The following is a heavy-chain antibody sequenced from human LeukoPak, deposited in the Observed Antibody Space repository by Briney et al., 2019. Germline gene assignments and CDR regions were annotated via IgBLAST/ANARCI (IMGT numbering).Heavy chain of an antibody. D-gene: IGHD6-6*01. CDR3: ARAEDSSSPNWFDP. Sequence: PSETLSLTCTVSGYSISSGYYWGWIRQPPGKGLEWIGSIYHSGSTYYNPSLKSRVTISVDTSENQFSLKLSSVTAADTAVYYCARAEDSSSPNWFDPWGQGTLVTVSS. V-gene: IGHV4-38-2*02. CDR2: IYHSGST. CDR1: GYSISSGYY. J-gene: IGHJ5*02.